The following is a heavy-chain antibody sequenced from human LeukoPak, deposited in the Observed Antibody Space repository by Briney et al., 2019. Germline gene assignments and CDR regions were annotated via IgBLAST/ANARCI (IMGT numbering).Heavy chain of an antibody. D-gene: IGHD6-19*01. J-gene: IGHJ5*02. CDR1: GFTFGSYG. V-gene: IGHV3-21*01. CDR2: ISSSSSYI. CDR3: ARGPYSSGWYGWFDP. Sequence: GGSLRLSCAASGFTFGSYGMHWVRQAPGKGLEWVSSISSSSSYIYYADSVKGRFTISRDNAKNSLYLQMNSLRAEDTAVYYCARGPYSSGWYGWFDPWGQGTLVTVSS.